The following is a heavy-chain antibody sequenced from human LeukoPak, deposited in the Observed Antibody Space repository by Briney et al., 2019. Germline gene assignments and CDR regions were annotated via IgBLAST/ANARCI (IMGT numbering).Heavy chain of an antibody. CDR3: ARAMRSGYDY. Sequence: YPGGPLRLSCAASGFTFSSYGMNWVRKVRQAPGKGLEWHSYIRSSDNTIYYAGSVKGRFTISRDNAKNSLYLHMNGLRDEDTAVYYCARAMRSGYDYWGQGTLVTVSP. CDR2: IRSSDNTI. V-gene: IGHV3-48*02. J-gene: IGHJ4*02. D-gene: IGHD5-12*01. CDR1: GFTFSSYG.